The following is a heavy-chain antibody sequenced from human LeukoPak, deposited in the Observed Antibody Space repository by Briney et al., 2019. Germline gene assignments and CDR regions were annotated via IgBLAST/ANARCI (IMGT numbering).Heavy chain of an antibody. D-gene: IGHD2-21*02. V-gene: IGHV3-9*01. Sequence: GGSLRLSCAASGFTFDDYAMHWVRQAPGKGLEWVSGISWNSGSMGYADSVKGRFTISRDNAKNSLYLQMNSLRAEDTALYYCANDILPAGGDVLGAFDVWGQGTMVTVSS. CDR2: ISWNSGSM. J-gene: IGHJ3*01. CDR1: GFTFDDYA. CDR3: ANDILPAGGDVLGAFDV.